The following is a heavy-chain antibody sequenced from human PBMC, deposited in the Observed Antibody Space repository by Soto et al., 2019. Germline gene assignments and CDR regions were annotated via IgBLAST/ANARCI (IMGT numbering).Heavy chain of an antibody. J-gene: IGHJ5*02. Sequence: QTLSLTCAISGDSVSSNSAAWNWIRQSPSRGLEWLGRTYYRSKWYNDYAVSVKSRITINPDTSKNQFSLQLNSVTPEDTAVYYCARSGYCSGGSCYNWFDPWGQGTLVTVSS. CDR1: GDSVSSNSAA. V-gene: IGHV6-1*01. D-gene: IGHD2-15*01. CDR2: TYYRSKWYN. CDR3: ARSGYCSGGSCYNWFDP.